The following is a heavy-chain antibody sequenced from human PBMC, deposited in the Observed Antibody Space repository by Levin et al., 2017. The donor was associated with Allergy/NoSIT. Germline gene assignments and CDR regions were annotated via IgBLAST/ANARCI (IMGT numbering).Heavy chain of an antibody. CDR3: AREPYGDVNFDY. CDR2: ISSSGSTI. V-gene: IGHV3-11*01. D-gene: IGHD4-17*01. CDR1: GFPFSDYY. Sequence: LSLTCAASGFPFSDYYMSWIRQAPGKGLEWVSYISSSGSTIYYADSVKGRFTISRDNAKNSLYLQMNSLRAEDTAVYYCAREPYGDVNFDYWGQGTVVTVSS. J-gene: IGHJ4*02.